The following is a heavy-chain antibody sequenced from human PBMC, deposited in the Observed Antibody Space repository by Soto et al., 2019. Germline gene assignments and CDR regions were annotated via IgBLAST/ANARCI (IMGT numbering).Heavy chain of an antibody. CDR1: GYTFSNYG. D-gene: IGHD6-6*01. CDR2: ISGYNGNT. Sequence: QVQLVQSGAEVKKPGASVKVSCQASGYTFSNYGFSWVRQAPGQGLEWMGWISGYNGNTNYAERLQGRVSMTTDTSTSTAYMELKSLRYDDTAVYYCAREGQLGYWGQGTPVTVSS. V-gene: IGHV1-18*01. J-gene: IGHJ4*02. CDR3: AREGQLGY.